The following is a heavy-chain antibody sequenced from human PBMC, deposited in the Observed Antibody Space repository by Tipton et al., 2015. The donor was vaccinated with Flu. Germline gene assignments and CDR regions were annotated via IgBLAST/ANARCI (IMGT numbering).Heavy chain of an antibody. CDR2: VYQSGDT. J-gene: IGHJ5*02. D-gene: IGHD2-21*01. CDR3: ARVGLLTVFGLPIPNHFDP. Sequence: TLSLTCTVSSYPITSDFYWGWIRQSPGKGLQWIGIVYQSGDTYYNPSLKSRVSMAVDTSEKQFSLKLNSVTAADTAVYYCARVGLLTVFGLPIPNHFDPWGQGTLVTVSS. CDR1: SYPITSDFY. V-gene: IGHV4-38-2*02.